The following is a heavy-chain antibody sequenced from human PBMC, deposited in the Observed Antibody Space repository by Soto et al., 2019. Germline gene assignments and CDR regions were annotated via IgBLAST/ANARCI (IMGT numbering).Heavy chain of an antibody. D-gene: IGHD4-4*01. Sequence: AASVKVSCKASGGTFSSYAISWVRQAPGQGLEWMGGIIPIFGTANYAQKFQGRVTITADKSTSTAYMELSSLRSEDTAVYYCARDTVTTRWFDPWGQGNLVTVSS. CDR1: GGTFSSYA. V-gene: IGHV1-69*06. J-gene: IGHJ5*02. CDR2: IIPIFGTA. CDR3: ARDTVTTRWFDP.